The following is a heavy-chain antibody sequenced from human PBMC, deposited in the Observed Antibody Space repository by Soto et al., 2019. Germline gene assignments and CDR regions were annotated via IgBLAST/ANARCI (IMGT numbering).Heavy chain of an antibody. D-gene: IGHD2-21*02. CDR2: IWFDGSNF. J-gene: IGHJ5*02. CDR3: ARGAKANCGGDCYPASNWFDP. CDR1: GFTFSSYG. Sequence: LRLSCAASGFTFSSYGMHWVRQAPGKGLEWVAVIWFDGSNFYYVDSVKGRFTISRDNSKNTLYLQLNSLRDEDTAVYYCARGAKANCGGDCYPASNWFDPWGQGTLVTVS. V-gene: IGHV3-33*01.